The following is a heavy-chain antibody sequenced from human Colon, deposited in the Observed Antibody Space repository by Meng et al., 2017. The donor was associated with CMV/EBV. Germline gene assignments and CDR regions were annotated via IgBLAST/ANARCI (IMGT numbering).Heavy chain of an antibody. Sequence: QITLKESGPTLVKPTQTRTLTCNFSGVSLNNYEVGLGWLRQPTGKASMWLALIYWDDDKRYRSSLGNRLTLANDASKNQVVLTMTDMDPVDTDKYSCEHKSLPAAFFDYWSQGTLVTVSS. CDR2: IYWDDDK. D-gene: IGHD2-2*01. CDR1: GVSLNNYEVG. J-gene: IGHJ4*02. V-gene: IGHV2-5*02. CDR3: EHKSLPAAFFDY.